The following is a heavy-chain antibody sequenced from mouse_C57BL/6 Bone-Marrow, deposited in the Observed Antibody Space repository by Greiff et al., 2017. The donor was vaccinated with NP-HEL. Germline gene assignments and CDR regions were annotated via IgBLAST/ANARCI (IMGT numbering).Heavy chain of an antibody. V-gene: IGHV1-80*01. CDR2: IYPGDGDT. CDR1: GYAFSSYW. J-gene: IGHJ4*01. CDR3: ARGQITTVVAPYAMDY. D-gene: IGHD1-1*01. Sequence: VKLVESGAELVKPGASVKISCKASGYAFSSYWMNWVKQRPGKGLEWIGQIYPGDGDTNYNGKFKGKATLTADKSSSTAYMQLSSLTSEDSAVYFCARGQITTVVAPYAMDYWGQGTSVTVSS.